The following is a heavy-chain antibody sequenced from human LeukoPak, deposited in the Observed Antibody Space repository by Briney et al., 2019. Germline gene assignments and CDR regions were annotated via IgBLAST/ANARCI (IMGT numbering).Heavy chain of an antibody. V-gene: IGHV4-59*01. Sequence: SETLSPTCTVPGGSISSYYWSWIRQPPGKGLEWMGYIYYSGSTNYNPSLKSRVTISVDTSKNQFSLKLSSVTAADTAVYYCASHYCSSTSCPRLDAFDIWGQGTMVTVSS. J-gene: IGHJ3*02. CDR3: ASHYCSSTSCPRLDAFDI. D-gene: IGHD2-2*01. CDR1: GGSISSYY. CDR2: IYYSGST.